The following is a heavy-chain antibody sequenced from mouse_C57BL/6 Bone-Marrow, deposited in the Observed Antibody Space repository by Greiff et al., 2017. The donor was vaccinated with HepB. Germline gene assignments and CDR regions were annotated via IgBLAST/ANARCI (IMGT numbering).Heavy chain of an antibody. Sequence: EVMLMESGGGLVKPGGSLKLSCAASGFTFSSYAMSWVRQTPEKRLEWVATISDGGSYTYYPDNLKGRFTISRDNAKNNLYLQMSHLKSEDTAMYYCAREVDYDLYDAMDYWGQGTSVTVSS. V-gene: IGHV5-4*01. D-gene: IGHD2-4*01. CDR1: GFTFSSYA. CDR3: AREVDYDLYDAMDY. CDR2: ISDGGSYT. J-gene: IGHJ4*01.